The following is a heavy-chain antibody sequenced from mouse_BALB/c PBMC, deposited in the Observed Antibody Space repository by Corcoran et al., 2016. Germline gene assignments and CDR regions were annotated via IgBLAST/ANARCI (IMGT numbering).Heavy chain of an antibody. D-gene: IGHD1-2*01. Sequence: EVQLQQSGAELVKPGASVKLSCTASGFNIQDTYMHWVKQRPEQGLEWIGRIDPANGNTKYDPKFQGKDTITADTSSNSAYLQLSSLTSEDTAVYYCAPTATFAYWGQGTLVTVSA. V-gene: IGHV14-3*02. CDR2: IDPANGNT. CDR3: APTATFAY. CDR1: GFNIQDTY. J-gene: IGHJ3*01.